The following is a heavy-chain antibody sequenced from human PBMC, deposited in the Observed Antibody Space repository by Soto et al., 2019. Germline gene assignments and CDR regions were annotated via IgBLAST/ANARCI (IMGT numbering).Heavy chain of an antibody. D-gene: IGHD6-13*01. CDR1: GLTFTGSA. V-gene: IGHV3-73*01. J-gene: IGHJ4*02. CDR3: ISLSFSSSWYY. CDR2: IRSKANSFAT. Sequence: GGSLRLSCAASGLTFTGSAMHLVRQASGKGLEWVGRIRSKANSFATAYAASVKDRFIISRDDSKNTAYLQMNSLKTEDTAMYYCISLSFSSSWYYWGQGTLVTVSS.